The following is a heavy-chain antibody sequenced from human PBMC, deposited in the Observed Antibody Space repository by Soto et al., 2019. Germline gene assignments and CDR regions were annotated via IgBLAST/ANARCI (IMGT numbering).Heavy chain of an antibody. D-gene: IGHD5-18*01. CDR3: ALDTSMVHYYYYGMDV. Sequence: QVQLVQSGAEVKKPGASVQVSCKASGYTFTSYGISWVRQAPGQGLEWMGWISAYNGNTNYAQKLQGRVTMTTDTSTSTAYMELRSLRSDDTAVYYCALDTSMVHYYYYGMDVWGQGTTVTVSS. CDR1: GYTFTSYG. CDR2: ISAYNGNT. V-gene: IGHV1-18*01. J-gene: IGHJ6*02.